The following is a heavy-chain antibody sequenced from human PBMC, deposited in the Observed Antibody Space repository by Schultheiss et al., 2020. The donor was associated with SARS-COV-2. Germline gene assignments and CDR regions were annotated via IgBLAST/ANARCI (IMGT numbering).Heavy chain of an antibody. CDR1: GFTFSSYW. V-gene: IGHV3-30*03. Sequence: GESLKISCAASGFTFSSYWMSWVRQAPGKGLEWVAVISYDGSNKYYADSVKGRFTISRHNSKNTLYLQMNSLRAEDTAVYYCARQTYYYDSSGYPDAFDIWGQGTMVTVSS. J-gene: IGHJ3*02. CDR2: ISYDGSNK. CDR3: ARQTYYYDSSGYPDAFDI. D-gene: IGHD3-22*01.